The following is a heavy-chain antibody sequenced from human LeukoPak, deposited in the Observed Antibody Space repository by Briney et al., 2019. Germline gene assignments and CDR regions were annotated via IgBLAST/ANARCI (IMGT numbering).Heavy chain of an antibody. D-gene: IGHD3-3*01. CDR3: AREPPGITIFGVVIKHAFDI. J-gene: IGHJ3*02. V-gene: IGHV3-30-3*01. Sequence: GRSLRLSCAASGFTFSSYAMHWVRQAPGKGLEWVAVIPYDGSNKYYADSVKGRFTISRDNSKNTLYLQMNSLRAEDTAVYYCAREPPGITIFGVVIKHAFDIWGQGTMVTVSS. CDR1: GFTFSSYA. CDR2: IPYDGSNK.